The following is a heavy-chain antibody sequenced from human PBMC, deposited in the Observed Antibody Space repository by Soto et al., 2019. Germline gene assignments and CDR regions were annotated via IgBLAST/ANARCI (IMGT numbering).Heavy chain of an antibody. V-gene: IGHV1-69*01. CDR1: GGSFSKKA. J-gene: IGHJ2*01. CDR3: ARGASSSFEYWYFDL. CDR2: INTKFGAT. Sequence: QVQLVQSGAELKKPGSSVKVSCEASGGSFSKKAISWVRQAPGQGLEWMGGINTKFGATNYAPKFQGRITITADESTNTVNMALSSLTSEDTAVYYCARGASSSFEYWYFDLWGRGTVVSVSS. D-gene: IGHD2-15*01.